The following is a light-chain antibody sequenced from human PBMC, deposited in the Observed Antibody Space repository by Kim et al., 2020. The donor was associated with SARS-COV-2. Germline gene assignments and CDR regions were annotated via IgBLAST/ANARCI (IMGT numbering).Light chain of an antibody. CDR1: TGAVTSGYY. CDR2: NTS. V-gene: IGLV7-43*01. J-gene: IGLJ1*01. CDR3: LLYYGGAQV. Sequence: QAVVTQEPSLTVSPGGTVTLTCASSTGAVTSGYYPNWFQQKPGQAPRALIYNTSNKHSWTPARFSGSLLGGKAALTLSGVQPEDETEFYCLLYYGGAQVFGTGTKVTVL.